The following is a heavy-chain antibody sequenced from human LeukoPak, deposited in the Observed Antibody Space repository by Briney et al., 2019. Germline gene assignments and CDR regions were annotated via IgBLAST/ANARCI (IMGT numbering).Heavy chain of an antibody. CDR1: GFTFSSYA. J-gene: IGHJ4*02. Sequence: GGSLRLSCAASGFTFSSYAMHWVRQAPGKGLEWVAVISYDGSNKYYADSVRGRFTISRDNSKNTLYLQMNSLRAEDTAVYYCARDPAYGSGTYTHFDYWGQGTLVTVSS. D-gene: IGHD3-10*01. CDR2: ISYDGSNK. CDR3: ARDPAYGSGTYTHFDY. V-gene: IGHV3-30-3*01.